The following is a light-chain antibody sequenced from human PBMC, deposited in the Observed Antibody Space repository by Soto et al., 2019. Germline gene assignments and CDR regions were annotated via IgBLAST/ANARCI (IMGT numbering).Light chain of an antibody. V-gene: IGKV3-20*01. CDR1: QSVSSSY. CDR3: QQYGSSLFT. J-gene: IGKJ3*01. CDR2: GAS. Sequence: EIVLTQSPGTLSLSPGERATLSCRASQSVSSSYLAWYQQKPGQAPRLLIYGASSRATGIPDRFSGSGSGTDFTLTLSRLEPEDFAVYYCQQYGSSLFTFGPGTKVDI.